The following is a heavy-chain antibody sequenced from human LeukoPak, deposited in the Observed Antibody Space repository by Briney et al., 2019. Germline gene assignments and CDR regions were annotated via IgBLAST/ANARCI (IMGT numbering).Heavy chain of an antibody. Sequence: PGGSLRLSCAASGFSFSTSAMHWVRQAPGMGPEWVAVVSHDGSTKYYTDSVRGRFTISRDNSKNTFFLQLNGLRTGDTAVYYCARAIMGTENLDSWCQGTLVTVSS. V-gene: IGHV3-30*10. CDR2: VSHDGSTK. CDR1: GFSFSTSA. CDR3: ARAIMGTENLDS. J-gene: IGHJ4*02. D-gene: IGHD5-18*01.